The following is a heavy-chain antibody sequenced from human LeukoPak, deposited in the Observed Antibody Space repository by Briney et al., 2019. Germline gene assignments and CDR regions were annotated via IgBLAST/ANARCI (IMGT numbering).Heavy chain of an antibody. CDR1: GYSFTTYW. CDR2: IYPGDSDT. V-gene: IGHV5-51*01. D-gene: IGHD3-16*01. J-gene: IGHJ4*02. Sequence: GESLKISCKGSGYSFTTYWIGWVRQMPGKGLEWMGIIYPGDSDTRYSPSFQGQVTISADKSISTAYLQWSSLKASDTAMYYCARLNRFPPWEPFGWFGYWGQGTLVTVSS. CDR3: ARLNRFPPWEPFGWFGY.